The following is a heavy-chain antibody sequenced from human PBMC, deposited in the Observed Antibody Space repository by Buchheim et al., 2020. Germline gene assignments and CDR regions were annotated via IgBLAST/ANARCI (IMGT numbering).Heavy chain of an antibody. V-gene: IGHV4-4*02. CDR1: GGSISSSNW. CDR2: IYHSGST. J-gene: IGHJ6*03. CDR3: ARVSRGITMIVVVRYYYYMDV. D-gene: IGHD3-22*01. Sequence: QVQLQESGPGLVKPSGTLSLTCAVSGGSISSSNWWSWVRQPPGKGLEWIGEIYHSGSTNYNPPLKSRVTIPVDKSKKQFSLKLSSVTAADTAVYYCARVSRGITMIVVVRYYYYMDVWGKGTT.